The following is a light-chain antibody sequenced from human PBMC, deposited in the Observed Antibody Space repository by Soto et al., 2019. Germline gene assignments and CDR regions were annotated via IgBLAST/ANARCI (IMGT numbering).Light chain of an antibody. Sequence: IQLTQSPSSLSASVGDRVTITCRASQDIRRALAWYQQKPGKAPNLLISDASSLESGVPSRFSGSGSGTDFTLSIISLQPEDFATYFRQQFTYPLTFGGGTKVELK. J-gene: IGKJ4*01. CDR1: QDIRRA. CDR3: QQFTYPLT. CDR2: DAS. V-gene: IGKV1-13*02.